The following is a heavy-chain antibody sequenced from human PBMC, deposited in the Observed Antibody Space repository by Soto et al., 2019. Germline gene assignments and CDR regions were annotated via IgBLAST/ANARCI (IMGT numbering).Heavy chain of an antibody. D-gene: IGHD6-19*01. CDR1: GGSFSGYY. CDR3: ARGLITGSHYSGGWYYFDS. J-gene: IGHJ4*02. V-gene: IGHV4-34*01. Sequence: PSETLSLTCAVYGGSFSGYYWTWIRQPPGKGLEWIGEINHSGSTNYNPSLKSRVTISVDTSKNQFSLKLNSLTAADTAVYYCARGLITGSHYSGGWYYFDSWGQGTQVTVSS. CDR2: INHSGST.